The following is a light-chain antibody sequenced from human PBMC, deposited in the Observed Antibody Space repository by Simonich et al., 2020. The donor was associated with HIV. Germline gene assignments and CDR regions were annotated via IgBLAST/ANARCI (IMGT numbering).Light chain of an antibody. CDR1: SSNLGSNY. V-gene: IGLV1-47*01. Sequence: QSVLTQPPSGSGTPGQRVTISCSGSSSNLGSNYVYWYQQFPGTAPKLLIYRNNQRPSGVPDRFSGSKSGTSASLAISGLRSEDEGDYYCAAWDDSLRGYVFGTGTKVTVL. J-gene: IGLJ1*01. CDR3: AAWDDSLRGYV. CDR2: RNN.